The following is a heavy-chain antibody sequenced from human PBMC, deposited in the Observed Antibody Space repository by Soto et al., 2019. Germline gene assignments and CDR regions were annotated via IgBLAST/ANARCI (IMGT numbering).Heavy chain of an antibody. V-gene: IGHV3-74*01. CDR2: ISGDASST. CDR3: TRGGTRPTDWGLFDS. D-gene: IGHD7-27*01. Sequence: EVKVVESGGGLVQPGGSLRLSCAASGFTFSDNWMHWVRQPPWKGPVWVSRISGDASSTSYADSVKGRFTISRDSAKNTVYLQMDSLRVEDKAVYYGTRGGTRPTDWGLFDSWGQGTLVTVSS. J-gene: IGHJ4*02. CDR1: GFTFSDNW.